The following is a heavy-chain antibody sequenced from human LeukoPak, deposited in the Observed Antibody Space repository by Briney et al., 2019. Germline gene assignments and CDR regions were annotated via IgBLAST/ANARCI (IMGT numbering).Heavy chain of an antibody. CDR1: GGTFSSYA. CDR3: ARDSRAIAAAPSDY. CDR2: IIPIFGTA. Sequence: ASVKVSCKASGGTFSSYAISWVRQAPGQGLEWMGGIIPIFGTANYAQKFQGRVTITADESTSTAYMELSSLRSEDTAVYYCARDSRAIAAAPSDYWGQGTLVTVSS. V-gene: IGHV1-69*13. D-gene: IGHD6-13*01. J-gene: IGHJ4*02.